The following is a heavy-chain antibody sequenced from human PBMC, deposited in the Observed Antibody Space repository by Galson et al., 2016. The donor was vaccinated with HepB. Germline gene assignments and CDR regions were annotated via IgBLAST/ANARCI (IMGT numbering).Heavy chain of an antibody. J-gene: IGHJ5*02. V-gene: IGHV2-5*02. CDR3: AHQDTRWFDP. CDR1: GFSLSTSGVG. CDR2: IYWDDDK. D-gene: IGHD2-15*01. Sequence: PALVKPTQTLTLTCTFSGFSLSTSGVGVGWLRQPPGKALEWLALIYWDDDKSYRPSLKNRLTIIKDTSRNQVVLRMTNMDPVDTATYFCAHQDTRWFDPWGQGTLVTVSS.